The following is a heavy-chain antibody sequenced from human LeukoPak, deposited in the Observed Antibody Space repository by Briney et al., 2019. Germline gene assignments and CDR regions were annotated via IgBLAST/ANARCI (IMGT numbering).Heavy chain of an antibody. CDR2: IRYDGSNK. CDR3: AKDSDPYGSGSLGY. CDR1: GFTFSSYE. Sequence: QTGGSLRLSCAASGFTFSSYEMNWVRQAPGKGLEWVAFIRYDGSNKYYADSVKGRFTLSRDNSKNTLYLQMNSLRAEDTAVYYCAKDSDPYGSGSLGYWGQGILVTVSS. J-gene: IGHJ4*02. V-gene: IGHV3-30*02. D-gene: IGHD3-10*01.